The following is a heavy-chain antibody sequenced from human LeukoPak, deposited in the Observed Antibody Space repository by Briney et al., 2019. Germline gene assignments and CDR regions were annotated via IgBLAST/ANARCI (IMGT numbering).Heavy chain of an antibody. Sequence: GGSLRLSCAASGFTFSSYSMNWVRQAPGKGLEWVSSVSSSSSYIYYADSVKGRFTISRDNAKNPLYLQMNSLRAEDTAVYYCARESSSSSSGYWGQGTLVTVSS. CDR3: ARESSSSSSGY. CDR1: GFTFSSYS. V-gene: IGHV3-21*01. D-gene: IGHD6-13*01. J-gene: IGHJ4*02. CDR2: VSSSSSYI.